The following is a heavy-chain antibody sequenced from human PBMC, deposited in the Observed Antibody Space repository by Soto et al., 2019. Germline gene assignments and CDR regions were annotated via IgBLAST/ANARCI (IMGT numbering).Heavy chain of an antibody. V-gene: IGHV3-21*01. Sequence: EVLLVESGGGLVKPGGSLRLSCAASGFTFHTYSMNWVRQAPGKGLEWVSSIDSGSNFIHYADSVKGRFTISRDNANNSLSLQMNSLRAEDSAVYYCASAGGTYWGQGALVTVSS. J-gene: IGHJ4*02. CDR1: GFTFHTYS. D-gene: IGHD2-8*02. CDR2: IDSGSNFI. CDR3: ASAGGTY.